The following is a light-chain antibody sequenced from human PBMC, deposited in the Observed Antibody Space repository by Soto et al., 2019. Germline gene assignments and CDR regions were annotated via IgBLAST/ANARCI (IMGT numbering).Light chain of an antibody. J-gene: IGKJ1*01. CDR2: GAA. Sequence: EIVMTQSPATLSVSPGERATLSCRASQSVFSSLAWYQQKPGQAPRLLIYGAATRATGIPGRFSGSGSGTELTLTISSLKSEDFEVYYCQQYHNWPAFGQGTKVDI. CDR1: QSVFSS. CDR3: QQYHNWPA. V-gene: IGKV3-15*01.